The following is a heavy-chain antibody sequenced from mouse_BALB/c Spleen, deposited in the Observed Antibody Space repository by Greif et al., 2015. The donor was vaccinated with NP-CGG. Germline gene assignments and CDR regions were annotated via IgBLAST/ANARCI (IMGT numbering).Heavy chain of an antibody. V-gene: IGHV1-7*01. D-gene: IGHD2-10*01. J-gene: IGHJ4*01. CDR1: GYTFTSYW. Sequence: LQESGAELAKPGASVKMSCKASGYTFTSYWMHWVKQRPGQGLEWIGYINPSTGYTEYNQKFKDKATLTADKSSSTAYMQLSSLTSEDSAVYYCARRAYYGNLYYAMDYWGQGTSVTVSS. CDR2: INPSTGYT. CDR3: ARRAYYGNLYYAMDY.